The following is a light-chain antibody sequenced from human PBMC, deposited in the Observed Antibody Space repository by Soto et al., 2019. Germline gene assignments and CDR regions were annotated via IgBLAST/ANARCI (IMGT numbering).Light chain of an antibody. CDR2: DVS. CDR3: SSYTSSSTRV. V-gene: IGLV2-14*01. Sequence: QSALTQPASVSGSPGQSITISCTGASSDVGDYNYVSWYQQHPGTAPKLMIFDVSNRPSGVSNRFSGSKSANTASLTISGLQAVDEADYYCSSYTSSSTRVFGTGTKVTVL. J-gene: IGLJ1*01. CDR1: SSDVGDYNY.